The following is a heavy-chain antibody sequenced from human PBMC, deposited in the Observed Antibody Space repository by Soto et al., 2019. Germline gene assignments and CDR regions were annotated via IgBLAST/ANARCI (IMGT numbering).Heavy chain of an antibody. V-gene: IGHV1-18*01. Sequence: QAHLVQSGPEVKKPGASVKVSCKGSGYIFTSYGIAWVRQAPGQGLEWMGWISVNNGNTEYAQKFQGRVTVTRDTSTSTAYLELRSLISDDTALYYCARGRYGDYWGQGDLVTVSS. CDR3: ARGRYGDY. CDR1: GYIFTSYG. D-gene: IGHD4-17*01. J-gene: IGHJ4*02. CDR2: ISVNNGNT.